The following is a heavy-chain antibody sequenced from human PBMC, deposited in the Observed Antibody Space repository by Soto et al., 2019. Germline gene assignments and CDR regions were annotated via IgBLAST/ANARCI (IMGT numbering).Heavy chain of an antibody. Sequence: GGSLRLSCAASGFTFSSYALSWVRQAPGKGLVWVARVDNEGIYTSYADSVKSRFTNSRDNAKNTLYLQMNDLRVEDTAVYYCGSVFEYWGQGSLVTGSS. CDR1: GFTFSSYA. CDR2: VDNEGIYT. CDR3: GSVFEY. V-gene: IGHV3-74*01. J-gene: IGHJ4*02.